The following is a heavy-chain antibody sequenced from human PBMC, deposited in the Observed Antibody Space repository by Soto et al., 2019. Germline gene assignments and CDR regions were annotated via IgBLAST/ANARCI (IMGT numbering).Heavy chain of an antibody. CDR2: IIPILGTA. V-gene: IGHV1-69*08. CDR3: AGVNVLDPDSHYYGLDV. J-gene: IGHJ6*02. CDR1: GVTLSRYT. D-gene: IGHD2-15*01. Sequence: QVQLVQSGAEVKKPGSSVKVSCTASGVTLSRYTFRWVRQAPGQGLEWMGRIIPILGTASYEQKFQGRVTITADTSTRTVYMERSSLRSDATALFYWAGVNVLDPDSHYYGLDVGGQGTTVTVSS.